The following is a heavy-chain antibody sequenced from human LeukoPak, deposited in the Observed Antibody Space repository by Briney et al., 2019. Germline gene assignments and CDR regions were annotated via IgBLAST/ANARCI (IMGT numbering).Heavy chain of an antibody. CDR2: IYYSGST. D-gene: IGHD3-22*01. Sequence: SETLSLTCTVSGGSISSSYWSWIRQPPGKGLEWIGYIYYSGSTNYNPSLKSRVTISVDTSKNQFSLKLSSVTAADTAMYYCARREDYYDSSGYYSVWFDPWGQGTLVTVSS. J-gene: IGHJ5*02. CDR3: ARREDYYDSSGYYSVWFDP. V-gene: IGHV4-59*01. CDR1: GGSISSSY.